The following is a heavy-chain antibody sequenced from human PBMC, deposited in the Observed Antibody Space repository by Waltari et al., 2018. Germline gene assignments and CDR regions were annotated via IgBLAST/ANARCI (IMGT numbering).Heavy chain of an antibody. CDR3: AKDIWAGSGMVDY. Sequence: EVQLVESGGGLVQPGRSLRLSSAASGFTFDDYAMHWVRQAPGKGLEGVSGISWNRGSIGYADSVRGRFTISRDNAKNSLYLQMNSLRAEDTALYYCAKDIWAGSGMVDYWGQGTRVTVSS. CDR2: ISWNRGSI. J-gene: IGHJ4*02. CDR1: GFTFDDYA. D-gene: IGHD3-10*01. V-gene: IGHV3-9*01.